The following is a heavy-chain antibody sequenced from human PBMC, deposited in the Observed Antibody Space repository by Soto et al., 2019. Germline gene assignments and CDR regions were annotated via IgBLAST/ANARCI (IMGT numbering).Heavy chain of an antibody. V-gene: IGHV6-1*01. Sequence: SQTLSLTCAISGDSVSSNSAAWNWIRQSPSRGLEWLGRTYYRSKWYNDYAVSVKSRITINPDISKNQFSLQLNSVTPEDTAVYYCARGTPSQIVVVPAAGGTYYYYYYMDVWGKGTTVTVSS. D-gene: IGHD2-2*01. J-gene: IGHJ6*03. CDR1: GDSVSSNSAA. CDR3: ARGTPSQIVVVPAAGGTYYYYYYMDV. CDR2: TYYRSKWYN.